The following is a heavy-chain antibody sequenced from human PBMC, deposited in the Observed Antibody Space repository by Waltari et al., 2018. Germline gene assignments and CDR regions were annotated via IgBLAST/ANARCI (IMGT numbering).Heavy chain of an antibody. CDR3: ARHLWSGYYTLDY. Sequence: QLQLQESGPGLVKPSETLSLTCTVSGGSISSSSYYWGWIRQPPGKGLEWIGSIYYSGSTYYNPSLKSRVTISVDTSKNQFSLKLSSVTAADTAVYYCARHLWSGYYTLDYWGQGTLVIVSS. D-gene: IGHD3-3*01. J-gene: IGHJ4*02. CDR1: GGSISSSSYY. CDR2: IYYSGST. V-gene: IGHV4-39*01.